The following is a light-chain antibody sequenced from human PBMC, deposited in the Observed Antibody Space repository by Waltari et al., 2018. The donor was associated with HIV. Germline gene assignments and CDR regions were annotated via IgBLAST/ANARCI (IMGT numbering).Light chain of an antibody. Sequence: QSVLTQPPSVSGAPGQKVTISCSGSSSNIGARYDVHWYQQLPGTAPKLLNYDNNKRPSGVPDRFSGSKCEPSASLAITGLQADDEADYYCQSDDYSLSGSRVFGTGTKVTVL. CDR2: DNN. V-gene: IGLV1-40*01. CDR3: QSDDYSLSGSRV. J-gene: IGLJ1*01. CDR1: SSNIGARYD.